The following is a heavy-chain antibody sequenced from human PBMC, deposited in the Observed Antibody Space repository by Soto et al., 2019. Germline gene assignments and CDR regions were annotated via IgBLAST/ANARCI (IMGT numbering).Heavy chain of an antibody. V-gene: IGHV4-30-4*01. CDR2: IYYSGSA. D-gene: IGHD3-10*01. CDR1: GGSTSSGDYY. Sequence: SETLSLTCTVSGGSTSSGDYYWSWIRQPPGKGLEWIGYIYYSGSAYYNPSLKSRVTISVDTSKNQFSLKLSSVTAADTAVYYCARSGSDRGSLDYWGQGTLVTVSS. CDR3: ARSGSDRGSLDY. J-gene: IGHJ4*02.